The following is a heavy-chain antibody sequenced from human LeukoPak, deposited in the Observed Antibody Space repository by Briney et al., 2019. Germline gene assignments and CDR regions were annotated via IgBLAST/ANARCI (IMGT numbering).Heavy chain of an antibody. V-gene: IGHV5-51*01. D-gene: IGHD6-13*01. CDR1: GYSFTSYW. Sequence: GESLKISCKGSGYSFTSYWIGWVRQMPGKGLEWMGIIYPGDSDTRYSPSFQGQVTISADKSISTAYLQWSSLKASDTAMYYCARLSRGRIAAAGAFDPWGQGTLVTVSS. CDR3: ARLSRGRIAAAGAFDP. CDR2: IYPGDSDT. J-gene: IGHJ5*02.